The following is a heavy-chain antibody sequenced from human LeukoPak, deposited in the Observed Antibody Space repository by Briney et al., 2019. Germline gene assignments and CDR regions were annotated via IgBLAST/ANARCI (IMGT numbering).Heavy chain of an antibody. CDR2: IYFSGSS. D-gene: IGHD5-24*01. Sequence: SETLSLTCTISGGSISGFYWGWIRQPPGKGLEWIGYIYFSGSSSYNPSLKSRVSMSVDTSKNQFSLKLTSVTAADTAVYYCARGGSRDGYNRPLDYWGQGTLVSVSS. V-gene: IGHV4-59*01. CDR1: GGSISGFY. J-gene: IGHJ4*02. CDR3: ARGGSRDGYNRPLDY.